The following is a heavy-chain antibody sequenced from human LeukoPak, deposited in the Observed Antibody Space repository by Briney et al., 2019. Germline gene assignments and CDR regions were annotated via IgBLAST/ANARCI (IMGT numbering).Heavy chain of an antibody. V-gene: IGHV3-30-3*01. J-gene: IGHJ4*02. CDR1: GFTFFTST. Sequence: GGSLRLSCTASGFTFFTSTLHWVRQAPGKALDWVAVISYDGSNEYYAESVKGRFTISSDNAKNSLYLQMNSLRVEDTAVYYCARGFSSSSRWLGRVFDCWGQGTLVTVSS. CDR2: ISYDGSNE. CDR3: ARGFSSSSRWLGRVFDC. D-gene: IGHD6-6*01.